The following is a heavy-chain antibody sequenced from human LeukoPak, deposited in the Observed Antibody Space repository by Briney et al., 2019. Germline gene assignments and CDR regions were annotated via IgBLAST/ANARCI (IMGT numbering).Heavy chain of an antibody. CDR3: ARDIQGRSPN. CDR1: GFPFXXYA. CDR2: VSGTGDKT. Sequence: GFPFXXYAMSWXRXAPGKGLEWVSSVSGTGDKTYYKDSVKGRFTISRDNSNNTLHLQMNSLTAEDTAVYFCARDIQGRSPNWGQGTTVIVSS. J-gene: IGHJ6*01. V-gene: IGHV3-23*01. D-gene: IGHD4-17*01.